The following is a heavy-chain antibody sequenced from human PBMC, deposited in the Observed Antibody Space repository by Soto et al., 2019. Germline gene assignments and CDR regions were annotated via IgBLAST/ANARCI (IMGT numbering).Heavy chain of an antibody. V-gene: IGHV3-23*01. CDR2: ISGSGGST. CDR3: AKDWHGDYVAYFDY. CDR1: GFTFSSYA. J-gene: IGHJ4*02. Sequence: EVQLLESGGGLVQPGGSLRLSCAASGFTFSSYAMSWVRQAPGKGLEWVSAISGSGGSTYYADSVKGRFTISRDNSKNPLYLQMNSMRAEDTAVYYCAKDWHGDYVAYFDYWGQGTLVTVSS. D-gene: IGHD4-17*01.